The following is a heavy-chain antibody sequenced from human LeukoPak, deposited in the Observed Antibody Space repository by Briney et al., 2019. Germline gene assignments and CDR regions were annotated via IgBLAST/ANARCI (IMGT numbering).Heavy chain of an antibody. CDR1: GGTFSSYA. Sequence: GSSVKVSCKASGGTFSSYAISWVRQAPGQGLEWMGGIIPIFGTANYAQKFQGRVTITADESTSTAYMELGSLRSEDTAVYYCARMYEYCSGGSCYPNWFDPWGQGTLVTVSS. CDR2: IIPIFGTA. CDR3: ARMYEYCSGGSCYPNWFDP. J-gene: IGHJ5*02. V-gene: IGHV1-69*01. D-gene: IGHD2-15*01.